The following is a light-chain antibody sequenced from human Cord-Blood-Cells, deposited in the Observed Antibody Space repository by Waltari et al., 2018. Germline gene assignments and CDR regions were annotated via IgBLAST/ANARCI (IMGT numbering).Light chain of an antibody. J-gene: IGLJ1*01. V-gene: IGLV2-11*01. CDR2: DVS. Sequence: QSALTQPRPVSGSPGQSVTLSCTGTSSDVGGYNYVSLYQQHPGKAPKLMIYDVSKRPSGVPDRFSGSKSGNTASLTISGLQAEDEADYYCCSYAGSYTLYVFGTGTKVTVL. CDR3: CSYAGSYTLYV. CDR1: SSDVGGYNY.